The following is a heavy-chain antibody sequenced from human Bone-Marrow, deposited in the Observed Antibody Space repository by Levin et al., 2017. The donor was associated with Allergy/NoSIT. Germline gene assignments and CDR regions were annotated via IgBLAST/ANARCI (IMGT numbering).Heavy chain of an antibody. J-gene: IGHJ2*01. CDR3: ARDGPLIEGDRGHWYFDL. V-gene: IGHV4-59*01. CDR1: GGSTNNYY. CDR2: MSYSGST. Sequence: SCTVSGGSTNNYYWSWIRQPPGKGLEWIGYMSYSGSTNYNPSLKSRVTISVDTSKNQFSLKLSSVTAADTAVYYCARDGPLIEGDRGHWYFDLWGRGTLVTVSS. D-gene: IGHD3-16*01.